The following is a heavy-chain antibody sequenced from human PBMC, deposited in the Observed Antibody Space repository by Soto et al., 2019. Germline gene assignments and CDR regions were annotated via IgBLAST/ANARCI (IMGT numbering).Heavy chain of an antibody. CDR2: IYYSGST. Sequence: SETLSLTCTVSGGSISSYYWSWIRQSPGKGLEWIGYIYYSGSTNYNPSLKSRVTISVDTSKNQFSLKLSSVTAADTAVYYCARDQPDYSGSYGGWNWFDPWGQGTLVTVSS. CDR3: ARDQPDYSGSYGGWNWFDP. CDR1: GGSISSYY. D-gene: IGHD1-26*01. V-gene: IGHV4-59*01. J-gene: IGHJ5*02.